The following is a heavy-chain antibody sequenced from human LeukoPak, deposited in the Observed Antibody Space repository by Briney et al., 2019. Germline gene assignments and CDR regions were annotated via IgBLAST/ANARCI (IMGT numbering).Heavy chain of an antibody. J-gene: IGHJ5*02. CDR1: GYTFTSNY. V-gene: IGHV1-46*01. Sequence: RASVKVSCKASGYTFTSNYMHWVRQAPGQGLEWMGIINPSGGSTSYAQKFQGRVTMTRDTSTSTVYMELSSLRSEDTAVYYCARRLGASGTYAWFDPWGQGTLVTVSS. D-gene: IGHD1-26*01. CDR3: ARRLGASGTYAWFDP. CDR2: INPSGGST.